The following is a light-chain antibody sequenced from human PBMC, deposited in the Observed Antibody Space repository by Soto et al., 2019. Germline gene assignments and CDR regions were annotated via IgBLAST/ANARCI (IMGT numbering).Light chain of an antibody. CDR3: HQYATSSPT. J-gene: IGKJ2*01. V-gene: IGKV1-5*01. CDR2: GGS. Sequence: DIPMTQSPSTLSASVGDRVTITCRASQSISIYLAWYQQRPREAPKLLIYGGSSVESGVPSRFSGSGSGTEFTLTISSLQPTDFATYYCHQYATSSPTFGHGTKLEI. CDR1: QSISIY.